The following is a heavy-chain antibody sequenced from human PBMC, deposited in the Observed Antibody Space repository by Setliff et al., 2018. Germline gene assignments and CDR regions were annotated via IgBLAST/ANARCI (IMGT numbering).Heavy chain of an antibody. V-gene: IGHV4-39*01. Sequence: SETLSLTCTVSGASISSGTYYWAWIRQPPGKGLEWIGRIHYGGTTYSNASLASRLTMSVDTSKNQFSLKLTSVAAADTAVYYCARTGTYRYFDYWGQGTRVTVSS. D-gene: IGHD1-1*01. J-gene: IGHJ4*02. CDR3: ARTGTYRYFDY. CDR1: GASISSGTYY. CDR2: IHYGGTT.